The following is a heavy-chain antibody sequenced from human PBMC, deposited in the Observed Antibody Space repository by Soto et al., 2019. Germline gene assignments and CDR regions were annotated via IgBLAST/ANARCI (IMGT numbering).Heavy chain of an antibody. D-gene: IGHD6-19*01. CDR1: GGSISSSSYY. Sequence: PSETLSLTCTVSGGSISSSSYYWGWIRQPPGKGLEWIGSIYYSGSTYYNPSLKGRVTISVDTSKKQFSLKLSSVTAADTAVYYCARVHVMVVAGSTFDYWGHGTLVTVSS. J-gene: IGHJ4*01. CDR2: IYYSGST. V-gene: IGHV4-39*01. CDR3: ARVHVMVVAGSTFDY.